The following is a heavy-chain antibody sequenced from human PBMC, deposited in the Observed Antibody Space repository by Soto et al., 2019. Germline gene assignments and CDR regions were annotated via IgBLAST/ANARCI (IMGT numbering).Heavy chain of an antibody. CDR3: AGGGGNYYYMDV. D-gene: IGHD3-16*01. CDR1: GGSFSGYY. J-gene: IGHJ6*03. V-gene: IGHV4-34*01. CDR2: INHSGST. Sequence: PSETLSLTCAVYGGSFSGYYWSWIRQPPGKGLEWIGEINHSGSTNYNPSLKSRVTISVDTSKNQFSLKLSSVTAADTAVYYCAGGGGNYYYMDVWDKGTTVTVSS.